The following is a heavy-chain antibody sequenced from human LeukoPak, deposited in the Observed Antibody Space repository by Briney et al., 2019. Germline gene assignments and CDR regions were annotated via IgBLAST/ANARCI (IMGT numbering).Heavy chain of an antibody. CDR1: GLTFSTYG. D-gene: IGHD3-9*01. V-gene: IGHV3-30*03. CDR2: ISYDVSNK. CDR3: ARGNYDILTAFDY. Sequence: GGSLRLSCAASGLTFSTYGMHWVRHAPGKGLEGVAVISYDVSNKYYADSVKGRFTISRDNSKNTLYLQMNSLRAEDTAVYYCARGNYDILTAFDYWGQGTLVTVSS. J-gene: IGHJ4*02.